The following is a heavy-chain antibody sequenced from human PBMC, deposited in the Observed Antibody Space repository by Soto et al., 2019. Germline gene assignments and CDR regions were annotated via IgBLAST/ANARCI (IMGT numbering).Heavy chain of an antibody. CDR3: AGGYGDYEYYYYGMDG. J-gene: IGHJ6*02. V-gene: IGHV4-34*01. Sequence: SETLSLTCAVYGGSFSCYYWRWIRQPPGKGLEWIGEINHSGSTNYNPSLKSRVTISVDTSKNQLSLKLSPVTAADTAVYYCAGGYGDYEYYYYGMDGWGQGTTVTVSS. CDR1: GGSFSCYY. CDR2: INHSGST. D-gene: IGHD4-17*01.